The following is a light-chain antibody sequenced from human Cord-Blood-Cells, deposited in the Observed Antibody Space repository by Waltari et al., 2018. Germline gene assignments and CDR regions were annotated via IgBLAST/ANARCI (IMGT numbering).Light chain of an antibody. CDR2: EGS. CDR1: SSDVGSYNL. V-gene: IGLV2-23*01. J-gene: IGLJ1*01. Sequence: QSALTQPASVSASPGQSIPISCTGTSSDVGSYNLVSWYQQHPGKAPKLMIYEGSKRPSGVSNRFSGSKSGNTASLTISGLQAEDEADYYCCSYAGSSTYVFGTGTKVTVL. CDR3: CSYAGSSTYV.